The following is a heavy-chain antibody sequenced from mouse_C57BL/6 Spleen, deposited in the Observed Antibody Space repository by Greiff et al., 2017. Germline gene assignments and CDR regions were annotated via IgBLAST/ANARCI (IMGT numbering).Heavy chain of an antibody. D-gene: IGHD1-1*01. J-gene: IGHJ4*01. V-gene: IGHV1-62-2*01. CDR1: GYSFTEYT. CDR2: FYPGSGSI. Sequence: QVQLQQSGAELVKPGASVKLSCKASGYSFTEYTINWVKQRSGQGLEWIGWFYPGSGSIKYNEKFKDKATLTADQSSSAVYMGLSRLTSEDSAVYFCARHENYSDSSYDYAMDYWGQGTSVTVSS. CDR3: ARHENYSDSSYDYAMDY.